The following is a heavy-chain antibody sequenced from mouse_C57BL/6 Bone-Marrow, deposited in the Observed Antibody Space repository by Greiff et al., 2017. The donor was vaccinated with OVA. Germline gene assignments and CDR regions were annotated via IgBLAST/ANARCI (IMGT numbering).Heavy chain of an antibody. CDR3: AREQNYGSSYGGYFDY. J-gene: IGHJ2*01. CDR2: INYDGSST. Sequence: DVKLVESEGGLVQPGSSMKLSCTASGFTFSDYYMAWVRQVPEKGLEWVANINYDGSSTYYLDSLKSRFIISRDNAKNILYLQMSSLKSEDTATYYCAREQNYGSSYGGYFDYWGQGTTLTVSS. CDR1: GFTFSDYY. D-gene: IGHD1-1*01. V-gene: IGHV5-16*01.